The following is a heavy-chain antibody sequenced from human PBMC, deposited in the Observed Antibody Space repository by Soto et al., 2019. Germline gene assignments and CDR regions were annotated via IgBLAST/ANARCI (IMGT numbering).Heavy chain of an antibody. CDR3: AKCGASNTCIPTGFDP. J-gene: IGHJ5*02. D-gene: IGHD2-15*01. CDR1: GFNFDAYA. Sequence: PGGSLRLSCTPFGFNFDAYAMSWVRQAPGKGLEWVSAVTATAESAYYTDSVRGRFIITRDNSKNTLYVQMNSLTAEDTAIYYCAKCGASNTCIPTGFDPWGQGTLVTVSS. CDR2: VTATAESA. V-gene: IGHV3-23*01.